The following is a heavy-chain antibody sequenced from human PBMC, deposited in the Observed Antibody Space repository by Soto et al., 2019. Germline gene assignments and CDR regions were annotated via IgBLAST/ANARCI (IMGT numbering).Heavy chain of an antibody. D-gene: IGHD3-10*01. CDR1: GGSVSSGSYY. V-gene: IGHV4-61*01. CDR2: IYYRGST. CDR3: AREVWFGEFEIHYGMDV. Sequence: QVQLHESGPGLVKPSETLSLTCTVSGGSVSSGSYYWSWIRQPPGKGLEWIGYIYYRGSTNYNPSLKSRVNISVDTSKNQFSLKLSAVTAADTAVYYCAREVWFGEFEIHYGMDVWGQGTTVTVSS. J-gene: IGHJ6*02.